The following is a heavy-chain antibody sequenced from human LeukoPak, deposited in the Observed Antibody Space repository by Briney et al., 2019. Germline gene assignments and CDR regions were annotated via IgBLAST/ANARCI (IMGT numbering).Heavy chain of an antibody. Sequence: GGSLTLSCAASGIAVSGNYMSWVRQTPGKGLEWISFISINTNTFYADSVRGRFTISRDTSKNTLLLHMNSLREEDSVVYYCGISQTWGHLFECWGQGTLVTVSS. CDR2: ISINTNT. J-gene: IGHJ4*02. D-gene: IGHD3-16*01. CDR1: GIAVSGNY. CDR3: GISQTWGHLFEC. V-gene: IGHV3-53*01.